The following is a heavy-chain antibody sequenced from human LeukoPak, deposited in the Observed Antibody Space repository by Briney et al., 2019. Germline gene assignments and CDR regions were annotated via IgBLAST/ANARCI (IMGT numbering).Heavy chain of an antibody. D-gene: IGHD1-1*01. CDR3: ARDLGGTTGAPWYYFDY. CDR1: GYTFTDYY. J-gene: IGHJ4*02. Sequence: ASVKVSCKASGYTFTDYYLHWVRQAPGQGLECMGWINPNTGGTNYAQKFQGRVTMTRDTSISTAYMELSSLRSDDTAVYYCARDLGGTTGAPWYYFDYWGQGTLVIVSS. V-gene: IGHV1-2*02. CDR2: INPNTGGT.